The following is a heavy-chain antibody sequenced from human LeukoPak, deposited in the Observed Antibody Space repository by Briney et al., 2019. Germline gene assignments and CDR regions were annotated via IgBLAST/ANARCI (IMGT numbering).Heavy chain of an antibody. J-gene: IGHJ6*02. Sequence: SVTVSCTASGGTFSNYAISWVRQAPGQGLEWMGGIIPIFGTANYAQKFQGRVTITADESTSTAYMELSSLRSEDTAVYYCARVPPPYYYYGMDVWGQGTTVTVSS. CDR2: IIPIFGTA. V-gene: IGHV1-69*13. CDR3: ARVPPPYYYYGMDV. CDR1: GGTFSNYA.